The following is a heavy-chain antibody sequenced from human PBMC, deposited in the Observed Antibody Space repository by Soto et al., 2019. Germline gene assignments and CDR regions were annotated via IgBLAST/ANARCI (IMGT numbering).Heavy chain of an antibody. CDR2: IYYSGST. Sequence: SETLSLTCTVSGGSISSGDYYWSWIRQPPGKGLEWIGYIYYSGSTYYNPSLKSRVTISVDTSKNQFSLKLSSVTAADTAVYYCARVSKYSYGYDYWGQGTLVTV. J-gene: IGHJ4*02. CDR3: ARVSKYSYGYDY. V-gene: IGHV4-30-4*01. D-gene: IGHD5-18*01. CDR1: GGSISSGDYY.